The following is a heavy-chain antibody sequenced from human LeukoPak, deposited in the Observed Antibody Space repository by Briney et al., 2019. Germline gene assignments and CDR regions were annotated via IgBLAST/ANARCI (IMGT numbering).Heavy chain of an antibody. CDR2: ISSSGSTI. V-gene: IGHV3-48*03. Sequence: GGSLRLSCAASGFTFSSYEMNFVRQAPGKGREWVSYISSSGSTIYYADSVKGRFTISRDNANNSLYLHMNSLRAEDTAVYYCARGYYDYVWGSYRPYYFDYWGQGTLVTVSS. CDR1: GFTFSSYE. D-gene: IGHD3-16*02. CDR3: ARGYYDYVWGSYRPYYFDY. J-gene: IGHJ4*02.